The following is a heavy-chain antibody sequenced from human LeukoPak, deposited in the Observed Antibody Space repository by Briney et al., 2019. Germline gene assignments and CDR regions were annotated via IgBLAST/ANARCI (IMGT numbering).Heavy chain of an antibody. CDR1: GGSISSYY. CDR3: ARGDSSGYFPHYYYYYGMDV. D-gene: IGHD3-22*01. V-gene: IGHV4-4*07. Sequence: PSETLSLTCTVSGGSISSYYWSWIRQPAGKGLEWIGRIYTSGSTNYNPSLKSRVTISVDTSKNQFSLKLSSVTAADTAVYYCARGDSSGYFPHYYYYYGMDVWGQGTTVTVSS. CDR2: IYTSGST. J-gene: IGHJ6*02.